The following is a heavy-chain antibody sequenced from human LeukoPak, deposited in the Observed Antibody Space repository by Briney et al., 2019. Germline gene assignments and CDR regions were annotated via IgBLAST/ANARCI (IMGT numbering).Heavy chain of an antibody. Sequence: HPGRSLRLSCAASGFTFSSYGMHWVRQAPGKGLEWVAVISYDGSNKYYADSVKGRFTISRDNSKNTLYLQMNSLRAEDTAVYYCAREDGGLGYFDYWGQGTLVTVSS. CDR1: GFTFSSYG. CDR3: AREDGGLGYFDY. D-gene: IGHD3-16*01. J-gene: IGHJ4*02. CDR2: ISYDGSNK. V-gene: IGHV3-30*03.